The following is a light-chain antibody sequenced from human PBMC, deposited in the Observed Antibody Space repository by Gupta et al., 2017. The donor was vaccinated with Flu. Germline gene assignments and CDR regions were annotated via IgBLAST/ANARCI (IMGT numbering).Light chain of an antibody. V-gene: IGKV1-33*01. CDR3: QQYDNIPYT. J-gene: IGKJ2*01. CDR2: DAS. CDR1: QDISNY. Sequence: PSSLSASVGDRVTITCQASQDISNYLNWYQQKPGKAPKLLIYDASNLETGVQSRFSGSGSGTDFTFTISSLQPEDIATYYCQQYDNIPYTFGQGTKLEIK.